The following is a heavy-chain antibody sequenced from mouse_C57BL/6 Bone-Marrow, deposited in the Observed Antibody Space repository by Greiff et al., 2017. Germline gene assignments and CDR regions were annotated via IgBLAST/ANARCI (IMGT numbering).Heavy chain of an antibody. J-gene: IGHJ4*01. Sequence: QVQLKESGPGLVQPSQSLSITCTASGFSLTSYGVHWVRQSPGKGLEWLGVIWRGGSTDYNAAFMSRLSITKDNSKSQAFFKMNSLQADDTAIYYCAKPVGALYYAMDYWGQGTSVTVSS. V-gene: IGHV2-5*01. CDR3: AKPVGALYYAMDY. CDR1: GFSLTSYG. CDR2: IWRGGST. D-gene: IGHD1-1*01.